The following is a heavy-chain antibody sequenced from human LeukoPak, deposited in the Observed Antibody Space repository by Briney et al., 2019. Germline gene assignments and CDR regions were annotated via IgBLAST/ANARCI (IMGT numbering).Heavy chain of an antibody. CDR1: GFALSSHW. V-gene: IGHV3-7*03. CDR2: VNLDGSET. J-gene: IGHJ6*02. Sequence: GGSLRLSCAASGFALSSHWMTWVRQVPGRWPEWVANVNLDGSETYYLDSVKGRFTISKDNAKNSLYLQMNSLRAEDTALYHCARNNGMDVWGQGTTVIVS. CDR3: ARNNGMDV.